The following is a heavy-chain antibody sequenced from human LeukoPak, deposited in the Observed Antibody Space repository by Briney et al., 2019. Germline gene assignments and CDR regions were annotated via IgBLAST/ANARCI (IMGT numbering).Heavy chain of an antibody. CDR2: IIPIFGTA. CDR3: ARGKTGIQSPYYYMDV. V-gene: IGHV1-69*13. CDR1: GGTFRNYA. Sequence: ASVKVSCKASGGTFRNYALSWVRQAPGQGLEWMGGIIPIFGTANYTQKFQGRVAITADESTSTAYMELSSLRSEDTAVYYCARGKTGIQSPYYYMDVWGKGTKVTVSS. J-gene: IGHJ6*03. D-gene: IGHD1-1*01.